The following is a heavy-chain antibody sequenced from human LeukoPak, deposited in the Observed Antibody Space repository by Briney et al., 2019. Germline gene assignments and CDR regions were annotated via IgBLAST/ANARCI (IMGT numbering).Heavy chain of an antibody. CDR2: INHSGST. V-gene: IGHV4-34*01. J-gene: IGHJ1*01. CDR3: ARLNWRSSWYGDQYFQH. D-gene: IGHD6-13*01. CDR1: GGSLSGYY. Sequence: PQTLSLACAVYGGSLSGYYWSWIRQPPEKGLEWIGEINHSGSTNYNPSLKSRVTISVDTSKNQFSLKLSSVTAADTAVYYCARLNWRSSWYGDQYFQHWGQGTLVTVSS.